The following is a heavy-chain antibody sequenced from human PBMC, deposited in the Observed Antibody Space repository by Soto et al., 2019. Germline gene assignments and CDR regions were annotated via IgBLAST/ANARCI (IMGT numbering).Heavy chain of an antibody. D-gene: IGHD3-22*01. J-gene: IGHJ6*02. V-gene: IGHV3-13*01. CDR2: IGTAGDT. Sequence: EVQLLEAGGGLVQPGGSLRLSCAASGFTFTNYDIYWVRQATGKGLEWVSAIGTAGDTSYSDSVKGRFTISREDAKSSVYLQMTSLSAGDTAVYFCARDLDDRYKASMEVWGQGTTVTVSS. CDR1: GFTFTNYD. CDR3: ARDLDDRYKASMEV.